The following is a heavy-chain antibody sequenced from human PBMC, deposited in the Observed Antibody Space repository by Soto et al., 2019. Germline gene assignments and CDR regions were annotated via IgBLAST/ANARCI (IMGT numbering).Heavy chain of an antibody. CDR1: GYPFTTYY. CDR3: ATDDYGIFPY. Sequence: ASVKVSCKVSGYPFTTYYVHWVRQAPGQGLEWMGWIDPRSGGTVYEQKFQGRVTMTRDTSISTVYMDLSGLTSNDTALYYCATDDYGIFPYWGQGSLVTVSS. V-gene: IGHV1-2*02. J-gene: IGHJ4*02. D-gene: IGHD3-10*01. CDR2: IDPRSGGT.